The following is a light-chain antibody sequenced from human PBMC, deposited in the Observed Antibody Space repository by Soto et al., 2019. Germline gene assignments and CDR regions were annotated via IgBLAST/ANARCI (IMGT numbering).Light chain of an antibody. Sequence: QSALTPPASVSGSPGQSITISCTGTSSDVGGYNYVSWYQQHPGKAPKLMIYDVSNRPSGVSNRFSGSKSGNTAFLIISGLQAEDEADYYCSSYTSSSTRVFGTGTKVTVL. CDR2: DVS. CDR1: SSDVGGYNY. J-gene: IGLJ1*01. V-gene: IGLV2-14*01. CDR3: SSYTSSSTRV.